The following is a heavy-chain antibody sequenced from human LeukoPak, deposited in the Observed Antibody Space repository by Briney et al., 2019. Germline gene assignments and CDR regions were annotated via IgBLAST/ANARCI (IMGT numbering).Heavy chain of an antibody. V-gene: IGHV4-34*01. CDR2: INHSGST. Sequence: SETLSLTCAVYGGSFSGYYWSWIRQPPGKGLEGIGEINHSGSTNYNPSLKSRVTISVDTSKNQFSLKLSSVTAADTAVYYCARRAISVFYYYYYMDVWGKGTTVTISS. CDR1: GGSFSGYY. J-gene: IGHJ6*03. D-gene: IGHD2-21*01. CDR3: ARRAISVFYYYYYMDV.